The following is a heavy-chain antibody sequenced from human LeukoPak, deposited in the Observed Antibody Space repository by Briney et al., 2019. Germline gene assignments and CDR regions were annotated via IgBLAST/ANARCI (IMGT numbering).Heavy chain of an antibody. D-gene: IGHD3-10*01. CDR1: GYTFTGYY. Sequence: ASVKVSCKASGYTFTGYYMHWVRQAPGQGLEWMGWINPNSGGTNYAQKFQGRVTMTRDASISTAYMELSRLRSDDTAVYYCARDRITMVRGVQKNHNWFDPWGQGTLVTVSS. CDR3: ARDRITMVRGVQKNHNWFDP. CDR2: INPNSGGT. V-gene: IGHV1-2*02. J-gene: IGHJ5*02.